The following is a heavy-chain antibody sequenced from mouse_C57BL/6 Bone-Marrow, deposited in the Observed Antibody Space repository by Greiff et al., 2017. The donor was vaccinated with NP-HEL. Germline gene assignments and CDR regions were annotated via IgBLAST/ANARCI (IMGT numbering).Heavy chain of an antibody. CDR1: GYTFTDYY. V-gene: IGHV1-26*01. J-gene: IGHJ1*03. CDR2: INPNNGGT. CDR3: ASEHYYGTWYFDV. Sequence: EVQLQQSGPELVKPGASVKISCKASGYTFTDYYMNWVKQSHGKSLEWIGDINPNNGGTSYNQKFKGKATLTVDKSSSTAYMELRSLTSEDSAVDYCASEHYYGTWYFDVWGTGTTVTVSS. D-gene: IGHD1-2*01.